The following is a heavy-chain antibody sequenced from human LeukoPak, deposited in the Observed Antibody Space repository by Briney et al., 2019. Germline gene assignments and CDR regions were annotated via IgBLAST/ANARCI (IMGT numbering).Heavy chain of an antibody. CDR1: GFTVSSNY. Sequence: GGSLRLSCAASGFTVSSNYMSWVRQAPGKGLEWVSVIYSGGSTYYADSVKGRFTISRDNSKNTLYLQMNSLRAEDTAVYYCATYSSLNRREFQFWGQGTLLTVSS. J-gene: IGHJ1*01. D-gene: IGHD3-22*01. CDR2: IYSGGST. V-gene: IGHV3-66*01. CDR3: ATYSSLNRREFQF.